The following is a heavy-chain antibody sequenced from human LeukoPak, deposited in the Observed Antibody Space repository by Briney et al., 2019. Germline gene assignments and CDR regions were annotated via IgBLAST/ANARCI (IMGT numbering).Heavy chain of an antibody. CDR1: GGSLSSYY. CDR2: IYYSGST. Sequence: SETLSLTCTVSGGSLSSYYWSWVRQPPGKGLEWIGYIYYSGSTKYNPSLTSRVTISVDTSKNQFSLKLSSVTAADTAVYYCASGYRSSYYYYGMDVWGQGTTVTVSS. D-gene: IGHD5-24*01. J-gene: IGHJ6*02. V-gene: IGHV4-59*01. CDR3: ASGYRSSYYYYGMDV.